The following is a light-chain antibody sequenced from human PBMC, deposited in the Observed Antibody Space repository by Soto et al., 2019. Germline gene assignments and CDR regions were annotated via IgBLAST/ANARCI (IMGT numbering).Light chain of an antibody. CDR2: KAS. Sequence: DVQMTQSPSSLSASIGDRVTLSCRASQGISRWLAWYQQKPGKAPKSLIYKASTLKSGVPSRFSGSGSGTEFTLTISSLQPEDFATYYCQQSYSTPWTFGQGTKVDIK. J-gene: IGKJ1*01. CDR1: QGISRW. CDR3: QQSYSTPWT. V-gene: IGKV1D-16*01.